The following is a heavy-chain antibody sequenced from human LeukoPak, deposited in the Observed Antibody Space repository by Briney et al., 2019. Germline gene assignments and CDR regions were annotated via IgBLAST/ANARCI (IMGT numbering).Heavy chain of an antibody. V-gene: IGHV3-9*01. CDR1: GFTFDDYA. Sequence: GRSLRLSCAASGFTFDDYAMHWVRQAPGKGLEWVSGISWNSGSIGYADSVKGRFTISRDNAKNSLYLQMNSLRVEDTALYFCHPLGYTSNWGQGTLVTVSS. D-gene: IGHD6-19*01. J-gene: IGHJ4*02. CDR3: HPLGYTSN. CDR2: ISWNSGSI.